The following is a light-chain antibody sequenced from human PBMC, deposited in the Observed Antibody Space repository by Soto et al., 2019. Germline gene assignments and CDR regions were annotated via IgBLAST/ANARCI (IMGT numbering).Light chain of an antibody. CDR2: KAS. Sequence: DIQITQSPSPLPASVGDRVTIPFRASQSISSWLAWYQQKPGRAPKLLIYKASTLKSGVPSRFSGSGSGTEFTLTISSLQPDDFATYYCQHYNSYSEAFGQGTKVDIK. CDR1: QSISSW. CDR3: QHYNSYSEA. V-gene: IGKV1-5*03. J-gene: IGKJ1*01.